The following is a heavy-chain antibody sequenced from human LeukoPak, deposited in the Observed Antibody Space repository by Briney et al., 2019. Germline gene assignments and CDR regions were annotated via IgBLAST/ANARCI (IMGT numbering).Heavy chain of an antibody. D-gene: IGHD6-19*01. CDR3: AREHSSVSSESKGYDL. V-gene: IGHV3-11*06. CDR2: ISFSHHT. J-gene: IGHJ5*02. CDR1: GFTFSDHY. Sequence: GGSLRLSCAASGFTFSDHYMSWIRQAPGKGLEWISYISFSHHTNYADSVKGRFTISRDDARNSLLLQMNSLRAEDTAVYYCAREHSSVSSESKGYDLWGQGTLVTVSS.